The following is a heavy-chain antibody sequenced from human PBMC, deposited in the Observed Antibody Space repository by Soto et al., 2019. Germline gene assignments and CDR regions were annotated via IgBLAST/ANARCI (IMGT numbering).Heavy chain of an antibody. CDR3: ASDALRYFDY. CDR1: GGSFSGYY. J-gene: IGHJ4*02. Sequence: SETLSLTCAVYGGSFSGYYWSWIRQPPGKGLEWIGEINHSGSTNYNPSLKSRVTISVDTSKNQFSLKLSSVTAADTAVYYCASDALRYFDYWGQGTLFTVSS. V-gene: IGHV4-34*01. D-gene: IGHD4-17*01. CDR2: INHSGST.